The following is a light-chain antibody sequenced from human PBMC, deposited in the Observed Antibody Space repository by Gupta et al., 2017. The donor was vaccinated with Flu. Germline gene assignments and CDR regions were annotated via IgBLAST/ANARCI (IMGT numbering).Light chain of an antibody. J-gene: IGLJ2*01. CDR3: DSATDNIVI. CDR1: VVAKKY. CDR2: KDT. Sequence: TCSGDVVAKKYTRWLRQRPGQSPVLISYKDTERPSGIPDRFSGSSAGTTVTLTISGAEGEDEGDYFCDSATDNIVILGGGTHLTVL. V-gene: IGLV3-27*01.